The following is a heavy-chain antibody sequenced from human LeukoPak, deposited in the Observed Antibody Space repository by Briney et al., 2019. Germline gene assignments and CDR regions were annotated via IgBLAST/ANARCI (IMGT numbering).Heavy chain of an antibody. Sequence: GGSLRLSCAASGFSFTGYAMSWVRQAPGKGLEWVSVVSGSGATAFYADSVKGRFTISRDNSKNTLYLQMNSLRAEDTAVYYCAKDSGAAGSGWYGGHFDYWGQGSLLTVSS. CDR3: AKDSGAAGSGWYGGHFDY. CDR1: GFSFTGYA. CDR2: VSGSGATA. D-gene: IGHD6-19*01. V-gene: IGHV3-23*01. J-gene: IGHJ4*02.